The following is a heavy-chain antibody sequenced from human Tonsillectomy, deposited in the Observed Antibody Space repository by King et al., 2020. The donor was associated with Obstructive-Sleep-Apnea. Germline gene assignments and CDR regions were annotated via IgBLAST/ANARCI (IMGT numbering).Heavy chain of an antibody. CDR1: GGSISSSTYY. J-gene: IGHJ3*02. V-gene: IGHV4-39*07. CDR3: ARVASRYDDAFDI. Sequence: LQLQESGPGLVKPSETLSLICTVSGGSISSSTYYWGWIRQPPGKGLEWMGSIYYSGSTYYNPSLKSRVTISVDTSKNQFSLKVSSVTAADTAVYYCARVASRYDDAFDICGQGTMVTVSS. D-gene: IGHD1-14*01. CDR2: IYYSGST.